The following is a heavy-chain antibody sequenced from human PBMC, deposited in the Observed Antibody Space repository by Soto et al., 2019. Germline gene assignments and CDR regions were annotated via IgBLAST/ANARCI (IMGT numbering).Heavy chain of an antibody. J-gene: IGHJ4*02. CDR3: ARVVPIPGQISPHDY. Sequence: SVKVSSKASGGTFSSYTISWVRQAPGQGLEWMGRIIPILGIANYAQKFQGRVTITADKSTSTAYMELSSLRSEDTAVYYCARVVPIPGQISPHDYWGQGTLVTLSS. D-gene: IGHD2-21*01. V-gene: IGHV1-69*02. CDR1: GGTFSSYT. CDR2: IIPILGIA.